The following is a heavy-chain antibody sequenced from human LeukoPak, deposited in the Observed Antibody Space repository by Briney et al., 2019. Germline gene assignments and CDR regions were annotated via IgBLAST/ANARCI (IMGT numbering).Heavy chain of an antibody. Sequence: SETLSLTCTVSGRSISSSSFYWGWIRQPPGKGLEWIVSIYYTGSTYYNPPLKSRITISADTSKNQFSPRLSSVTAADTAVYYCARDQSSRYHYYMDVWGKGTTVTVSS. J-gene: IGHJ6*03. CDR2: IYYTGST. CDR3: ARDQSSRYHYYMDV. V-gene: IGHV4-39*07. CDR1: GRSISSSSFY.